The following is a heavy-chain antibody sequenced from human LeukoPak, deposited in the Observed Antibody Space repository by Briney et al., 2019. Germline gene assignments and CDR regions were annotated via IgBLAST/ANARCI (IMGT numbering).Heavy chain of an antibody. Sequence: GGSLRLSCAASGFTFSSSWMYWVRQTSGKGLVWVSGIQSDGRTTRYADSVKGRFTISRDNSKNTLYLQMNSLRAEDTAVYYCAKRTYYYDSSGYSFDYWGQGTLVTVSS. CDR2: IQSDGRTT. CDR1: GFTFSSSW. D-gene: IGHD3-22*01. CDR3: AKRTYYYDSSGYSFDY. J-gene: IGHJ4*02. V-gene: IGHV3-74*01.